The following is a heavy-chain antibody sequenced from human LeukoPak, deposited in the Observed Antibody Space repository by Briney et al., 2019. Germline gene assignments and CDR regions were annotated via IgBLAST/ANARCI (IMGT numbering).Heavy chain of an antibody. Sequence: GGSLRLSCAASGFTFSSYAMSWVRQAPGRGLEWVSSISGSGGSTYYADSVKGRFTISRDNAKNTLYLQMNSLRAEDTAVYYCYGANAEHWGQGTLVTVSS. CDR1: GFTFSSYA. J-gene: IGHJ1*01. D-gene: IGHD4-23*01. CDR3: YGANAEH. CDR2: ISGSGGST. V-gene: IGHV3-23*01.